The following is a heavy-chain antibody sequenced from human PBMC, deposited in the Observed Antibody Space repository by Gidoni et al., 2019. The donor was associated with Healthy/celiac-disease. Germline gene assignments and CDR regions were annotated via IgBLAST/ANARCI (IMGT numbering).Heavy chain of an antibody. J-gene: IGHJ4*02. CDR2: INSSGGST. CDR3: ARGDYDFPGAVDY. V-gene: IGHV1-46*01. CDR1: GYTFTSYY. Sequence: QLQLVQSGTEVRKPGASVTVSCNASGYTFTSYYMHWVRQAPGQGLEWMGIINSSGGSTSYAQKFQGRVTMTRDTSTSTVYMELSSLRSEDTAVYYCARGDYDFPGAVDYWGQGTLVTVSS. D-gene: IGHD3-3*01.